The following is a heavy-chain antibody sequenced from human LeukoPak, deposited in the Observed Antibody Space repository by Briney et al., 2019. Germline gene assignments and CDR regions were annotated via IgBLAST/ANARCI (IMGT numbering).Heavy chain of an antibody. J-gene: IGHJ3*02. D-gene: IGHD2-15*01. Sequence: TGGSLRLSCAASGFTFNSYAIHWVRQAPGKGLEWVAVISYDGSNKYYADSVKGRFTISRDNSKNTLYLQMNSLRAEDTAVYYCARDLHEHRYCSGGSCPTPGAFDIXXXGTXVTVXS. V-gene: IGHV3-30-3*01. CDR3: ARDLHEHRYCSGGSCPTPGAFDI. CDR2: ISYDGSNK. CDR1: GFTFNSYA.